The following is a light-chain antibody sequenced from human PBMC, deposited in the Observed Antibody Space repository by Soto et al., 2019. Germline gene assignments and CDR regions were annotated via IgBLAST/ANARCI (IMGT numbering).Light chain of an antibody. CDR1: SSDFGDDKY. Sequence: QSVLTQPASVSGSPGQSITVSCTGSSSDFGDDKYVSWYQQQPGKGPNLLIYGVNSRPSGISNRFSGSKSGNTASLTISGLQVEDEAEYFCQSFDSTLSGSKVFGGGTKLTVL. V-gene: IGLV2-14*01. CDR3: QSFDSTLSGSKV. CDR2: GVN. J-gene: IGLJ3*02.